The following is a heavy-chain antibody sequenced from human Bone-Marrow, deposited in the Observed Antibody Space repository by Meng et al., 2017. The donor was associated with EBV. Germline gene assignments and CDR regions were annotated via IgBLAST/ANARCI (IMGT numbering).Heavy chain of an antibody. D-gene: IGHD6-19*01. J-gene: IGHJ4*02. CDR3: ARLLIAVAGTYNPLFDN. CDR1: GYTFTSYG. Sequence: VQQVQAGGEVNKPGASVKVSCKASGYTFTSYGISWVRQAPGQGLEWMGWISAYNGNTNYAQKLQGRVTMTTDTSTSTAYMELRSLRSDATAVYYCARLLIAVAGTYNPLFDNWGQGTLVTVSS. CDR2: ISAYNGNT. V-gene: IGHV1-18*01.